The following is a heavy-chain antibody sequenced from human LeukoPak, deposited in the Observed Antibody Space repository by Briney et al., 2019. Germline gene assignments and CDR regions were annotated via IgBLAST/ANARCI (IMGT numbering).Heavy chain of an antibody. Sequence: GGSLRLSCAAAGFTFDDYGMSWVRQAPGKGLEWVSGINWNGGSTGYADSVKGRFTISRDNAKNSLYLQMNSLRAEDTALYYCAKQLWFGEFYYFDYWGQGTLVTVSS. CDR2: INWNGGST. CDR3: AKQLWFGEFYYFDY. J-gene: IGHJ4*02. V-gene: IGHV3-20*04. CDR1: GFTFDDYG. D-gene: IGHD3-10*01.